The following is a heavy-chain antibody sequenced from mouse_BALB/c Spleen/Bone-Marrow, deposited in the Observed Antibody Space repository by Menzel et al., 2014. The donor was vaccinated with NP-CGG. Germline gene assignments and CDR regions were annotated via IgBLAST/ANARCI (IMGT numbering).Heavy chain of an antibody. CDR2: IRDGGSYT. J-gene: IGHJ2*01. CDR3: ARVSYDYFDY. V-gene: IGHV5-4*02. CDR1: GFTFSDYY. D-gene: IGHD2-4*01. Sequence: EVMLVESGGGLVKPGGPLKLSCAASGFTFSDYYMYWVRQTPEKRLEWVATIRDGGSYTYYPDSVKGRFTISRDNAKNNLYLQMSSLKSEDTAMYYCARVSYDYFDYWGQGTTLTVSS.